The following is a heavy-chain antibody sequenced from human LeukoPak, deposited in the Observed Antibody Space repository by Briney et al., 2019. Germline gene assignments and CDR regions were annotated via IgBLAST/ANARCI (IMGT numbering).Heavy chain of an antibody. CDR1: GFTFSSYS. J-gene: IGHJ6*03. Sequence: GGSLRLSCAASGFTFSSYSMNWVRQAPGKGLEWVSSISSSSSYIYYADSVKGRFTISRDNAKNSLYLQMNSLRAEDTAVYYCARDSPSFGESMDVWGKGTTVTVSS. CDR2: ISSSSSYI. D-gene: IGHD4-17*01. CDR3: ARDSPSFGESMDV. V-gene: IGHV3-21*01.